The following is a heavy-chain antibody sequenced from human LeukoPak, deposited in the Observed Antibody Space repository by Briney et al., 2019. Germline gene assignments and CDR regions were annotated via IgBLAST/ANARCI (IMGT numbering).Heavy chain of an antibody. CDR2: VSSSGGNT. Sequence: GGSLRLSCAASGFTFTNYAMTWVRQSPGKGLEWVSAVSSSGGNTYYAESVRGRFTISRDNSKNTLYLQMNSLRAEDTAVYYCAKVLYSSGWYDFDYWGQGTLVTVSS. V-gene: IGHV3-23*01. CDR1: GFTFTNYA. D-gene: IGHD6-19*01. J-gene: IGHJ4*02. CDR3: AKVLYSSGWYDFDY.